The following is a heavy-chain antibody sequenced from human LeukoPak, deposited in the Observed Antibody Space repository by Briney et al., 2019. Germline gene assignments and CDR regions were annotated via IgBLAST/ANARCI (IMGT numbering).Heavy chain of an antibody. CDR3: ARTDGSGSDY. Sequence: MTSQTLSLTCAVSGYSISSGYRWGWIRQPPGKGLEWIGSIYHSGTTHYNPSLKSRVTISVDTSKNRFSLKLSSVTAADTDIYYCARTDGSGSDYWGQGTLVTVSS. CDR1: GYSISSGYR. CDR2: IYHSGTT. D-gene: IGHD3-10*01. J-gene: IGHJ4*02. V-gene: IGHV4-38-2*01.